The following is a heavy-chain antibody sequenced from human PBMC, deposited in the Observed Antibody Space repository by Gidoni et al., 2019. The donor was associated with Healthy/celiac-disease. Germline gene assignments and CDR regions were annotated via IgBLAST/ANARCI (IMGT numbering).Heavy chain of an antibody. D-gene: IGHD3-22*01. CDR3: ANNGGSSGYYYFDY. CDR1: GFTCSSNA. Sequence: EVQLLESGGGLVQPGGSLRLSCTASGFTCSSNAMSWVRQAPGKGLEWVSSISGSGRSTYYADSVKGRFTISRDTPKNTQYLQMDSLRAEDTAVYYCANNGGSSGYYYFDYWGQGILVTVSS. J-gene: IGHJ4*02. V-gene: IGHV3-23*01. CDR2: ISGSGRST.